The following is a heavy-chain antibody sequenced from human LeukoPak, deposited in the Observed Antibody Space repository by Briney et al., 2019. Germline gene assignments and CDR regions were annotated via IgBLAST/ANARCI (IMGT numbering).Heavy chain of an antibody. D-gene: IGHD6-19*01. J-gene: IGHJ6*04. V-gene: IGHV4-4*09. CDR1: GGSISTFH. CDR2: IFSSDIT. Sequence: SETLSLTCSVSGGSISTFHWHWIRQPPGKGLEWVGYIFSSDITNYNPSLRSRVTVSADTSRNQLSLSLTSVTAADSAVYFCARGLRQGSAWSWGPKEKSYQYMDVWGTGTTVIVSS. CDR3: ARGLRQGSAWSWGPKEKSYQYMDV.